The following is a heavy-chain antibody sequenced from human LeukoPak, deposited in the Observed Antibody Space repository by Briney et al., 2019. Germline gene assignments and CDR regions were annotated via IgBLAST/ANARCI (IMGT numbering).Heavy chain of an antibody. J-gene: IGHJ2*01. D-gene: IGHD2-21*02. CDR2: ISSSGSTI. Sequence: PGGSLRLSCAASGFTFSSYSMNWVRQAPGKGLEWVSYISSSGSTIYYADSVKGRFTISRDNAKNSLYLQMNSLRAEDTAVYYCARQGGDSYWYFDLWGRGTLVTVSS. CDR1: GFTFSSYS. V-gene: IGHV3-48*04. CDR3: ARQGGDSYWYFDL.